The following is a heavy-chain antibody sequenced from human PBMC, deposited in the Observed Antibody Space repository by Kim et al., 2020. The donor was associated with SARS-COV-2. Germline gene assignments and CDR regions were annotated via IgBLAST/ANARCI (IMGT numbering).Heavy chain of an antibody. Sequence: GGSLRLSCAASGFTFSSYAMSWVRQAPGKGLEWVSAISGSGGSTYYADSVKGRFTISRDNSKNTLYLQMNSLRAEDTAVYYCAKDELISGGYCSSTSCPLSSYWGQGTLVTVSS. CDR1: GFTFSSYA. J-gene: IGHJ4*02. D-gene: IGHD2-2*01. CDR2: ISGSGGST. V-gene: IGHV3-23*01. CDR3: AKDELISGGYCSSTSCPLSSY.